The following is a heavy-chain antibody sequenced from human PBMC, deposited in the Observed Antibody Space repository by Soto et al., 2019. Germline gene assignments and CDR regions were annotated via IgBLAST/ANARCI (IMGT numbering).Heavy chain of an antibody. CDR2: INIDGSGT. D-gene: IGHD4-17*01. CDR3: ARDSYAPHA. J-gene: IGHJ6*02. Sequence: EEKLLESGGGSVQPGGSLRLSCAASGFTFSNYWMHCVRQAPGKGLVWVSRINIDGSGTTYADSVKGRFTISRDNAKNTSFLEMKNLRAEDTAVYYCARDSYAPHAWGQGTTVTVSS. V-gene: IGHV3-74*03. CDR1: GFTFSNYW.